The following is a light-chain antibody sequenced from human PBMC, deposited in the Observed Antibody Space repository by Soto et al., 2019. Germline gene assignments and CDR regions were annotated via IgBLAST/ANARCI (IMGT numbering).Light chain of an antibody. Sequence: QSVLTQPPSVSGAPGQRVTISCTGSSSNIGAGFDVHWYQQLPGTAPKLLIYGNNNRPSGVPDRISGSKSGTSASLAITGLQAEDEADYYCQSYDNSLSGLVFGGGTKLTVL. CDR2: GNN. V-gene: IGLV1-40*01. CDR1: SSNIGAGFD. CDR3: QSYDNSLSGLV. J-gene: IGLJ2*01.